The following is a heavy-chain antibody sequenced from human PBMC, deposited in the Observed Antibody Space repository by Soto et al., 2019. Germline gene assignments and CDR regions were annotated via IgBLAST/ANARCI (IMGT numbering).Heavy chain of an antibody. CDR3: ARGRPGGYSSSWYRNYYYYGMDV. J-gene: IGHJ6*02. D-gene: IGHD6-13*01. V-gene: IGHV5-51*01. Sequence: LGESLKISCKGSGYSFTSYWIGWVRQMPGKGLEWMGIIYPGDSDTRYSPSFQGQVTISADKSISTAYLQWSSLKASDTAMYYCARGRPGGYSSSWYRNYYYYGMDVWRQGTTVTVSS. CDR2: IYPGDSDT. CDR1: GYSFTSYW.